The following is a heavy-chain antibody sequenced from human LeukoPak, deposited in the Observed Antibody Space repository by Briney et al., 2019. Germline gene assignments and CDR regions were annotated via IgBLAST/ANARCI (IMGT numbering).Heavy chain of an antibody. CDR3: ARSAAAAYFDY. Sequence: SETLSLTCAVYGGSFSGYYWSWIRQPPGKGLEWIGEINHSGGTNYNPSLKSRVTISVDTSKNQFSLKRSSVTAADTAVYYCARSAAAAYFDYWGQGTLVTVSS. D-gene: IGHD6-25*01. V-gene: IGHV4-34*01. J-gene: IGHJ4*02. CDR1: GGSFSGYY. CDR2: INHSGGT.